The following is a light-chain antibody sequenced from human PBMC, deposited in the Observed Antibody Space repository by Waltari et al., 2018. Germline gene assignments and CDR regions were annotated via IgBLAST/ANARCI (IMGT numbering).Light chain of an antibody. CDR2: WGS. Sequence: DIVMTQSPLSLPVTPGEAASISCRSNQSLLHSDGNTYLDWYLQRPGQSPQLLIHWGSNRASGVPDRFSGSGSGTDFTLKISRVEADDVGIYYCMQGLQSPTFGGGTKVEIK. CDR1: QSLLHSDGNTY. V-gene: IGKV2-28*01. CDR3: MQGLQSPT. J-gene: IGKJ4*01.